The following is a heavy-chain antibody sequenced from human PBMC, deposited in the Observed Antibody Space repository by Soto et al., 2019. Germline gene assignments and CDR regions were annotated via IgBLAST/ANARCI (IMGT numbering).Heavy chain of an antibody. Sequence: GGSLRLSCAASGFTSSSYSMNWVRQAPGKGLEWVSYISSSSSTIYYADSVKGRFTISRDSAKNSLYLQMNSLRAEDTAVYYCARETTPTYYYFYMDVWGKGTTVTVSS. CDR3: ARETTPTYYYFYMDV. V-gene: IGHV3-48*01. CDR2: ISSSSSTI. J-gene: IGHJ6*03. CDR1: GFTSSSYS. D-gene: IGHD4-17*01.